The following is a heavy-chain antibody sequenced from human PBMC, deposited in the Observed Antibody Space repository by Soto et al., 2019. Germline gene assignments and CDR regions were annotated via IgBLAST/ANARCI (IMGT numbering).Heavy chain of an antibody. V-gene: IGHV1-69*06. D-gene: IGHD1-1*01. Sequence: ASVKVSCKTSGFIFNVYGIHWVRQAPGQGLEWVGGLIPIYDAPYYAQKFQGRVTISADKSTTTVHLELSRLQSDDTAVYFCARVREPHLDHYGLDVWGQGTTVTVSS. J-gene: IGHJ6*02. CDR1: GFIFNVYG. CDR2: LIPIYDAP. CDR3: ARVREPHLDHYGLDV.